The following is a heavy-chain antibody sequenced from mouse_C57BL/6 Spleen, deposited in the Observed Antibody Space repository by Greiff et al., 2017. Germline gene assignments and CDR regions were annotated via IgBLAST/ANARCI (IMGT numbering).Heavy chain of an antibody. CDR2: ISSGSSTN. V-gene: IGHV5-17*01. J-gene: IGHJ3*01. Sequence: EVQVVESGGGLVKPGGSLTLSCAASGFTFSDYGMHWVRQAPEKGLEWVAYISSGSSTNYYADTVKGQFTISRDNAKNTLFLQMTSLRSEDTAMYYCARPRDYDTGFAYWGQGTLVTVSA. D-gene: IGHD2-4*01. CDR1: GFTFSDYG. CDR3: ARPRDYDTGFAY.